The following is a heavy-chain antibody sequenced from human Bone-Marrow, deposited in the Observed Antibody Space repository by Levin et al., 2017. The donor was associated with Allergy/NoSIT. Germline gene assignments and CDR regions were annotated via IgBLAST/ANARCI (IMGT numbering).Heavy chain of an antibody. CDR1: GFTFSSYG. Sequence: SCAASGFTFSSYGMHWVRQAPGKGLEWVTVISNNANRKYYADSVKGRFTVSRDNSKNTLYLEMNSLRAEDTAIYYCARDRSIVSGSGLGPNFWGQGSLVSVSS. V-gene: IGHV3-30*03. CDR3: ARDRSIVSGSGLGPNF. CDR2: ISNNANRK. D-gene: IGHD3-10*01. J-gene: IGHJ4*02.